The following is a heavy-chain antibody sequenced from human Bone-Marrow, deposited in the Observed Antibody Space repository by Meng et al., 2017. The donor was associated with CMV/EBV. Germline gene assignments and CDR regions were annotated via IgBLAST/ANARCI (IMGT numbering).Heavy chain of an antibody. CDR2: IQYDGSNK. J-gene: IGHJ4*02. Sequence: GGSLRLSWAASGFTFSSYGMHWVRQAPGKGLEWVTFIQYDGSNKYYADSVKGRFTISRDNSKNTLYLQMNSLRAEDTAVYYCAKASQHDYRCFDYWGQGTLVTVSS. CDR3: AKASQHDYRCFDY. V-gene: IGHV3-30*02. D-gene: IGHD4-11*01. CDR1: GFTFSSYG.